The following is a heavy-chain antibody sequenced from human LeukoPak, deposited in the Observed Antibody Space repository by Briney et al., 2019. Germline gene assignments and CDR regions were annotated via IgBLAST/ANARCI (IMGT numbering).Heavy chain of an antibody. CDR3: ARTAPGIAAVYYYYYYGMDV. CDR1: GYTFTSYG. V-gene: IGHV1-18*01. Sequence: ASVKVSCKASGYTFTSYGISWVRQAPGQGLEWMGWISAYNGNTNYAQKLQGRVTMTTDTSTSTAHMELRSLRSDDTAVYYCARTAPGIAAVYYYYYYGMDVWGQGTTVTVSS. D-gene: IGHD6-13*01. CDR2: ISAYNGNT. J-gene: IGHJ6*02.